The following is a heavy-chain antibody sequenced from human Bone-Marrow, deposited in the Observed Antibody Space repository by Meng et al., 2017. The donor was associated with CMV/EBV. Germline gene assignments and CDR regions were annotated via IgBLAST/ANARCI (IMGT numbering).Heavy chain of an antibody. CDR2: IWYDGSNK. V-gene: IGHV3-33*08. CDR3: ARGDVLYCDY. Sequence: GESLKISCAASGFTFSSYSMNWVRQAPGKGLEWVAVIWYDGSNKYYADSVKGRFTISRDNSKNTLYLQMNSLRAEDTAVYYCARGDVLYCDYWGQGTLVTVSS. J-gene: IGHJ4*02. CDR1: GFTFSSYS. D-gene: IGHD6-6*01.